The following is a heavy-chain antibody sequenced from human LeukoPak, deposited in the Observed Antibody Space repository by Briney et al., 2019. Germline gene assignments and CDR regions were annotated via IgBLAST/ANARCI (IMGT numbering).Heavy chain of an antibody. CDR1: GGTFSSYA. D-gene: IGHD1-26*01. CDR2: IIPIFGTA. CDR3: ARTPYSGSQFDY. J-gene: IGHJ4*02. V-gene: IGHV1-69*05. Sequence: SVKVSCKASGGTFSSYAISWVRQAPGQGLEWMGRIIPIFGTANYAQKFQGRVTVTTDESTSTAYMELSSLRSEDTAVYYCARTPYSGSQFDYWGQGALVTVSS.